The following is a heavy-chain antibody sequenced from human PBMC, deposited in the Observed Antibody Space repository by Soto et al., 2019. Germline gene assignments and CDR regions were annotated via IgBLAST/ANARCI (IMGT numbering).Heavy chain of an antibody. Sequence: SETLSLTCTVSGGTVSSGGYHWSWIRQPPGKGLECVGYIYHSGSPYYNPSLKSRVTISVDRSKNQFSLKLSSVTDADTAVYYCSRVPGPWGQGTLVTVSS. CDR2: IYHSGSP. J-gene: IGHJ5*02. CDR1: GGTVSSGGYH. CDR3: SRVPGP. V-gene: IGHV4-30-2*01.